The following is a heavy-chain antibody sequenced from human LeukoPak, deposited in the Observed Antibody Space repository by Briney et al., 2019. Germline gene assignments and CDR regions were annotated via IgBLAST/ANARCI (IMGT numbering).Heavy chain of an antibody. CDR1: GGSFSGYY. CDR3: ARARRTEAIDY. CDR2: INHSGST. J-gene: IGHJ4*02. D-gene: IGHD6-25*01. V-gene: IGHV4-34*01. Sequence: SETLSLTCAVYGGSFSGYYWSWIRQPPGKGLEWIGEINHSGSTNYNPSLKSRVTISVDTSKNQFSLKLSSVTAADTAVYYCARARRTEAIDYWGQGTLVTVSS.